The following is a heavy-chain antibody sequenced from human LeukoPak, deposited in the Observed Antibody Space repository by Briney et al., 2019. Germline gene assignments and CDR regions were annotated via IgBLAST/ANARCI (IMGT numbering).Heavy chain of an antibody. CDR3: AKDLSSVLGTFDY. V-gene: IGHV3-23*01. CDR2: ISGSGGST. J-gene: IGHJ4*02. D-gene: IGHD3-10*02. CDR1: GFTFSSYA. Sequence: GGSLRLSCAASGFTFSSYAMSWVRQAPGKGLEWVSAISGSGGSTYYADSVKGRFTISRDNPKNTLYLQMNSLRAEDTAVYYCAKDLSSVLGTFDYRGQGTLVTVSS.